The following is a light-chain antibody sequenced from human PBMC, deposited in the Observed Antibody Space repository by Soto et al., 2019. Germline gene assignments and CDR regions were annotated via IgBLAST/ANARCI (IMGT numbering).Light chain of an antibody. Sequence: DIQMTQSPSSLSASVGGRVTITCLAIQSISSYLNWYQQKPGKAPKLLIYAASSLQSGVPSRFSGSGSGTDFTLTISSLQPEDFATYYCQQSYSNPITFGQGTRLEIK. J-gene: IGKJ5*01. CDR2: AAS. CDR1: QSISSY. CDR3: QQSYSNPIT. V-gene: IGKV1-39*01.